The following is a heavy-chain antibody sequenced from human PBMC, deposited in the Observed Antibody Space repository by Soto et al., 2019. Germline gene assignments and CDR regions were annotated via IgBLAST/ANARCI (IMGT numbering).Heavy chain of an antibody. Sequence: SETLSLTCTVSGGSISSYYWSWIRQPPGKGLEWIGYIYYSGSTNYNPSLKSRVTISVDTSKNQFSLKLSSVTAADTAVYYCASSLDILTDYYYMDVWGKGTSVTVS. V-gene: IGHV4-59*08. CDR1: GGSISSYY. CDR3: ASSLDILTDYYYMDV. CDR2: IYYSGST. D-gene: IGHD3-9*01. J-gene: IGHJ6*03.